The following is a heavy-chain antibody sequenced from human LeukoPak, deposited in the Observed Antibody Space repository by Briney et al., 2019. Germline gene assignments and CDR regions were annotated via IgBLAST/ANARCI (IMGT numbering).Heavy chain of an antibody. CDR1: GGSISSYY. J-gene: IGHJ5*02. Sequence: SETLSLTCIVSGGSISSYYWSWIRQPPGKGLEWIGYIYYSGSTNYNPSLKSRVTISVDTSKNQFSLKLSSVTAADTAVYYCARDNSVAGTNNWFDPWGQGTLVTVSS. CDR2: IYYSGST. D-gene: IGHD6-19*01. CDR3: ARDNSVAGTNNWFDP. V-gene: IGHV4-59*01.